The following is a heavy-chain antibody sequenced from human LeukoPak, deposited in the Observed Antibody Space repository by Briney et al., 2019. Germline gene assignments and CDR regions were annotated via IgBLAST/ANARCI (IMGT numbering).Heavy chain of an antibody. CDR2: MNPYTGKT. V-gene: IGHV1-8*03. CDR3: ARAPIPYYYDSSAYYSDY. J-gene: IGHJ4*02. D-gene: IGHD3-22*01. CDR1: GYTFINFD. Sequence: ASVRVSCKTSGYTFINFDINWVRQATGQGLEWLGWMNPYTGKTGYAQKFQGRVTFTGDTSIRTAYMEVSSLTSEDTAVYYCARAPIPYYYDSSAYYSDYWGQGTLVTVSS.